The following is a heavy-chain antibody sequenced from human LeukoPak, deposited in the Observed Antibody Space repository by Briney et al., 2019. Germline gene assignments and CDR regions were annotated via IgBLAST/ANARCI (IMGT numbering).Heavy chain of an antibody. CDR1: GYSFTSYW. J-gene: IGHJ6*02. CDR3: AIHHTPLYYYYGMDV. CDR2: IYPRDSAT. D-gene: IGHD2-2*02. Sequence: GESLKTSCKGSGYSFTSYWTGWVRQMPGKGLELIGIIYPRDSATRYSPSFQGQVTISDAKSISTAYLQWSSLKASDTAMYYCAIHHTPLYYYYGMDVWGQGTTVTVSS. V-gene: IGHV5-51*01.